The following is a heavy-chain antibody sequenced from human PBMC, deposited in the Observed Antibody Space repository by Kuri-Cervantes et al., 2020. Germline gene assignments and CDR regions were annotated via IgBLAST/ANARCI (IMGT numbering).Heavy chain of an antibody. J-gene: IGHJ6*03. CDR3: ARDYVDKSMVTLHYYYIDV. V-gene: IGHV4-38-2*02. CDR1: GYSISSGYY. Sequence: SETLSFTCAVYGYSISSGYYWGWIRQPPGKGLEWIGSIYHSGTTYYNSSLKSRVTISLDSAKNQFSLKLSSVTAADTAVYYCARDYVDKSMVTLHYYYIDVWGKGTTVTVSS. CDR2: IYHSGTT. D-gene: IGHD5-18*01.